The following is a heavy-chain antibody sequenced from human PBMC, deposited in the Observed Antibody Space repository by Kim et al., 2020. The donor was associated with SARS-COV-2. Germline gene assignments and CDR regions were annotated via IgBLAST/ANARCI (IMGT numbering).Heavy chain of an antibody. D-gene: IGHD6-19*01. Sequence: SPSFQGKVTISADKSISTAYLQCSSLKASDTAMYYCARRSSGWDHYGMDVWGQGTTVTVSS. CDR3: ARRSSGWDHYGMDV. J-gene: IGHJ6*02. V-gene: IGHV5-51*01.